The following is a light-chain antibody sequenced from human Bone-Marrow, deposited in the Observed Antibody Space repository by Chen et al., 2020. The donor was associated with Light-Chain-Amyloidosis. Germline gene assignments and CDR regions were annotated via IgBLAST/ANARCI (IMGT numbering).Light chain of an antibody. CDR2: GSS. Sequence: EIVLPQSPGTLSLSPGKGANLSCRASQTISSNYLTWYQQKFGQAPRLLIYGSSSRATGIPDRYTGSGSGTDFTLTINRLEPEDFAMYYCQQYGTSPLTFGGGTKVEIK. CDR3: QQYGTSPLT. J-gene: IGKJ4*01. CDR1: QTISSNY. V-gene: IGKV3-20*01.